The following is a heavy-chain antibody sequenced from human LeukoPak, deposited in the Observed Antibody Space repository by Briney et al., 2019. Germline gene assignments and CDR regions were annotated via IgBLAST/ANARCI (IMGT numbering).Heavy chain of an antibody. CDR2: IYYSGST. CDR1: GGSISSYY. V-gene: IGHV4-59*12. CDR3: ARDYLTYYDSSGLDY. Sequence: PSETLSLTFTVSGGSISSYYWSWIRQPPGKGLEWIGYIYYSGSTNYNPSLKSRVTISVDTSKNQFSLKLSSVTAADTAVYYCARDYLTYYDSSGLDYWGQGTLVTVSS. D-gene: IGHD3-22*01. J-gene: IGHJ4*02.